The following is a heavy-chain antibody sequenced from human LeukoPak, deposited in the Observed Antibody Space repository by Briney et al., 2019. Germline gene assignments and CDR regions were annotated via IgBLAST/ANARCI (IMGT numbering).Heavy chain of an antibody. Sequence: ASVKVSCKASGYTLTSYGISWVRQAPGQGLEWMGWISAYNGNTNYAQKLQGRVTMTTDTSTSTAYMELRSLRSDDTAVYYCARDALLVDTAMVANFDYWGQGTLVTVSS. CDR2: ISAYNGNT. CDR1: GYTLTSYG. D-gene: IGHD5-18*01. V-gene: IGHV1-18*01. J-gene: IGHJ4*02. CDR3: ARDALLVDTAMVANFDY.